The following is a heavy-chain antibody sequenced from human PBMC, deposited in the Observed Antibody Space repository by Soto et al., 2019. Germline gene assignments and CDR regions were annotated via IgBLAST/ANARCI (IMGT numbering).Heavy chain of an antibody. D-gene: IGHD2-15*01. CDR3: ISHSPEDMIRT. CDR2: IRNKANSYAT. Sequence: GGSLKLSCAASGFTFSGSSVHWVRQASGKGLEWVGRIRNKANSYATAYAASVRGRFTISRDDSKNTAFLQMNSLNTEDTAVYYCISHSPEDMIRTWGQGTLVTVSS. J-gene: IGHJ4*02. CDR1: GFTFSGSS. V-gene: IGHV3-73*01.